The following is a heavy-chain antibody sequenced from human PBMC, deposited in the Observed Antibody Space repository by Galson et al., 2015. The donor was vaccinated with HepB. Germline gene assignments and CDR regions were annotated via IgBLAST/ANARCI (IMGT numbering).Heavy chain of an antibody. J-gene: IGHJ6*02. Sequence: SLRLSCAASGFTFSTYSMNWVRQAPGKGLEWVSSIRSSSSTIYYADSVKGRLTISRDNAKNSLYLQMNSLRAEDTAVYYCARDYYHSSGYDLYYYHGMDVWGQGTTVTVSS. CDR1: GFTFSTYS. V-gene: IGHV3-48*04. CDR3: ARDYYHSSGYDLYYYHGMDV. D-gene: IGHD3-22*01. CDR2: IRSSSSTI.